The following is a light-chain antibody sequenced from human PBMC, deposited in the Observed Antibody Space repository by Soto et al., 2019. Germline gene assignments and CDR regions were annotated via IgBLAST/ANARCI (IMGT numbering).Light chain of an antibody. CDR2: GAS. CDR3: QQYGSSPLT. Sequence: EIGLTHSPGTLSLSPGEIATLSCRSIQSVSSSYLAWYQQKPGQAPRLLIYGASSRATGIPDRFSGSGSGTDFTLTISRLEPEDFEVYYCQQYGSSPLTFGGGTKVDIK. CDR1: QSVSSSY. V-gene: IGKV3-20*01. J-gene: IGKJ4*01.